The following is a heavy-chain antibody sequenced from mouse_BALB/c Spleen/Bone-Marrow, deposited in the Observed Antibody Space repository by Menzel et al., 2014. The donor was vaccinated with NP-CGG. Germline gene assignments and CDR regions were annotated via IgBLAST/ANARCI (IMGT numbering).Heavy chain of an antibody. CDR2: IDPANGNT. V-gene: IGHV14-3*02. J-gene: IGHJ3*01. CDR1: GFNIKDTY. Sequence: VQLQQSGAGLVKPGASVKLSCTASGFNIKDTYMHWVKQRPEQGLEWIGRIDPANGNTKYDPKFQGKATITADTSSNTVYLQLSSLTSEDTAVYYCAVYDYEGFAYWGQGTLVTVSA. D-gene: IGHD2-4*01. CDR3: AVYDYEGFAY.